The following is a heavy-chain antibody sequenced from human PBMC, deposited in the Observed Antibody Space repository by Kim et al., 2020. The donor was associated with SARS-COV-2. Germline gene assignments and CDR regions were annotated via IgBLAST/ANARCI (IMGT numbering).Heavy chain of an antibody. J-gene: IGHJ4*02. CDR1: GFTFSNAW. V-gene: IGHV3-15*01. Sequence: GGSLSLSCVGSGFTFSNAWMSWVRQAPGKGLEWVGRIIGNSGGGTTDYGAPVKGRFTISRDDSKNTLYLQMNSLKTEDTALYYCTTDWCSIHSSFCDSDYWGQGTLVTVSS. CDR2: IIGNSGGGTT. D-gene: IGHD6-13*01. CDR3: TTDWCSIHSSFCDSDY.